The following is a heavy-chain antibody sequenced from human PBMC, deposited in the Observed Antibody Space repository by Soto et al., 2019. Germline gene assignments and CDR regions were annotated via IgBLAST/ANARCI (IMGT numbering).Heavy chain of an antibody. J-gene: IGHJ6*02. CDR2: IYPGDSDT. V-gene: IGHV5-51*01. CDR1: GNSFTSYW. CDR3: ARLIGAARRWYYYYGMDV. D-gene: IGHD6-6*01. Sequence: XESLKLSCKGSGNSFTSYWIGLVRQMPGKGLEWMGIIYPGDSDTRYSPSFQGQVTISADKSISTAYLQWSSLKASDTAMYYCARLIGAARRWYYYYGMDVWGQGTTVTVSS.